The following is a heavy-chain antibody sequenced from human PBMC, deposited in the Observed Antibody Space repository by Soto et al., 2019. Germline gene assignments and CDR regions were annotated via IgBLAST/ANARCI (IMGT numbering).Heavy chain of an antibody. CDR3: ARFLASRYSSSYYFDY. CDR2: INPKSGGT. CDR1: GYSFTDYH. J-gene: IGHJ4*02. Sequence: ASVKVSCKASGYSFTDYHIHWVRQAPGQGLEWLGRINPKSGGTSTAQKFQGWVTMTTDTSISTASMELSRLRSDDTAVYYCARFLASRYSSSYYFDYWGQGTLVTVSS. V-gene: IGHV1-2*04. D-gene: IGHD6-6*01.